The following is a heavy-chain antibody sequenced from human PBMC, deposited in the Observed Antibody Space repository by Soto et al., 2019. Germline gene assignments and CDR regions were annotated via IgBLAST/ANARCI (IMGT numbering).Heavy chain of an antibody. CDR1: GFTFSDYG. V-gene: IGHV3-30*02. J-gene: IGHJ6*02. D-gene: IGHD2-15*01. CDR3: AKLDEGGLQYAYYAMDV. CDR2: IWFDGSNK. Sequence: GGSLRLSCAASGFTFSDYGMHWVRQVPGKGLDWVAVIWFDGSNKYYADSVKGRFTISRDNSKNTLYLQMTSLRTEDTAVYYCAKLDEGGLQYAYYAMDVWGQGTTVTVSS.